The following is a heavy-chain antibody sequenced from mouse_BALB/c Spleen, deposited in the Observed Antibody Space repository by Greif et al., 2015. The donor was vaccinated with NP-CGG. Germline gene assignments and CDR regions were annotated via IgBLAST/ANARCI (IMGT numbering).Heavy chain of an antibody. CDR3: ARHHYYGSSYAMDY. V-gene: IGHV2-6-2*01. CDR1: GFSLTSYG. D-gene: IGHD1-1*01. J-gene: IGHJ4*01. Sequence: VKLMESGPDLVAPSQSLSITCIVSGFSLTSYGVHWVRQPPGKGLEWLVVIWGDGSTTYNSALKSRLSISKDNSKSQVFLKMNSLQTDDTAMYYCARHHYYGSSYAMDYWGQGTSVTVSS. CDR2: IWGDGST.